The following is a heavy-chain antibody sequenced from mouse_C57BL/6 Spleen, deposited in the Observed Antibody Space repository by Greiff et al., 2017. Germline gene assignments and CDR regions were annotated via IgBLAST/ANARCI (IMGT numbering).Heavy chain of an antibody. D-gene: IGHD1-1*01. Sequence: EVHLVESGGGLVKPGGSLKLSCAASGFTFSDYGMHWVRQAPEKGLEWVAYISSGSSTIYYADTVKGRITISRDNAKNTRFLQITSLRSEDTAMYYCAREGYYGSSPYYFDYWGQGTTLTVSS. CDR3: AREGYYGSSPYYFDY. J-gene: IGHJ2*01. CDR1: GFTFSDYG. CDR2: ISSGSSTI. V-gene: IGHV5-17*01.